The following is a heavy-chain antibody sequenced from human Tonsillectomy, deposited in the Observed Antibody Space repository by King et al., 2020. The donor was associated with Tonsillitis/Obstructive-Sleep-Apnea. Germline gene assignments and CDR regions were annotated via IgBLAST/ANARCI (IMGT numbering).Heavy chain of an antibody. CDR3: GRDRCSGGSCYPDY. V-gene: IGHV4-31*03. CDR2: IDYSGSP. D-gene: IGHD2-15*01. Sequence: VQLQESGPGLVKPSQNLSLTCTVSGGSISRGGYYWSWIRQPPGKGLEWIGYIDYSGSPYYHPSLKCRVTILVDTSKNQFFLKLSSVTAADTAVYYCGRDRCSGGSCYPDYWGQGTLVTVSS. J-gene: IGHJ4*02. CDR1: GGSISRGGYY.